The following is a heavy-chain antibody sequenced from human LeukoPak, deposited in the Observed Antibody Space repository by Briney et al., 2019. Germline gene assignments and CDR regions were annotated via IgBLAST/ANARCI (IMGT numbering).Heavy chain of an antibody. CDR2: INHSGST. J-gene: IGHJ4*02. CDR1: GGSFSGYY. Sequence: PSETLSLTCAVYGGSFSGYYWSWIRQPPGKGLEWIGEINHSGSTNYNPSLKSRVTISVDTSKNQFSLKLSSVTAADTAVYYCARGPAAQGFDSGAREPWSPSPQ. CDR3: ARGPAAQGFDS. D-gene: IGHD6-13*01. V-gene: IGHV4-34*01.